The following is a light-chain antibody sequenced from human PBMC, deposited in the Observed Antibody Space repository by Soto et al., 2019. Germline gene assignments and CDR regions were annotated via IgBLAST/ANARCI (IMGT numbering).Light chain of an antibody. CDR2: KTS. V-gene: IGKV2-24*01. CDR1: QSLLDSDGDTY. J-gene: IGKJ2*01. Sequence: DIVMTQTPLSSPVTLGQPASISCRSSQSLLDSDGDTYLSWLQQRPGQPPRLLLYKTSSRFSVGPDRFSGSGAATEFTLEISRVEVEDVGVYYCMQATQFPHTFGQGTKLEI. CDR3: MQATQFPHT.